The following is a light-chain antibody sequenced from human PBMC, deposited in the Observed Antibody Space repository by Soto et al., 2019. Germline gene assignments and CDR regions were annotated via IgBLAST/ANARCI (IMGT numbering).Light chain of an antibody. V-gene: IGKV3-15*01. CDR3: QQYNTCPPFI. Sequence: EIVLTQSPATLTLSRGERATLSXRASHSISINLSWYQQKPGXAPRLLXXGASTRATGIPARFGGSGSVAEFTLTISSLQSEDFAGYYCQQYNTCPPFIFGQGTRLEI. J-gene: IGKJ5*01. CDR1: HSISIN. CDR2: GAS.